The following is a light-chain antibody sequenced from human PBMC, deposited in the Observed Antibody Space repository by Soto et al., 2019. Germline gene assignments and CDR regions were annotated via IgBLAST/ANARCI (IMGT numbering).Light chain of an antibody. Sequence: SYELTQPPSVSVAPGKTATITCGGNNIGGKNVHWYQQKPGQAPVLVIYFDSDRPSGIPERFSGSNSGNTATLTISRVEDWDEADYCCQVWDSSSDQGVFRGGTKLTVL. CDR1: NIGGKN. CDR3: QVWDSSSDQGV. J-gene: IGLJ3*02. CDR2: FDS. V-gene: IGLV3-21*04.